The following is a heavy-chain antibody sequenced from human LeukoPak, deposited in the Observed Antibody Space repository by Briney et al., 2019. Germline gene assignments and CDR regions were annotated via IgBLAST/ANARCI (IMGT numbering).Heavy chain of an antibody. D-gene: IGHD3-3*01. J-gene: IGHJ3*02. Sequence: HPGGSLRLSCVASGFTFSSYWMHWVRQDPRKGLVWVSRINGDGRNINYADSVRGRFTISRDNSKNTLYLQMNSLRAEDTAVYYCAKDRAIFGVVITIDAFDIWGQGTMVTVSS. V-gene: IGHV3-74*01. CDR2: INGDGRNI. CDR3: AKDRAIFGVVITIDAFDI. CDR1: GFTFSSYW.